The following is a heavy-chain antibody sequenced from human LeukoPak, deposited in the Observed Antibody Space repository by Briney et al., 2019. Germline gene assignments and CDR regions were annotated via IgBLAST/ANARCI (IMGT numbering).Heavy chain of an antibody. J-gene: IGHJ6*03. Sequence: SETLSLTCTVSGGSISSSSYYWGWIRQPPGKGLGWIGSIYYSGSTYYNPSLKSRVTISVDTSKNQFSLKLSSVTAADTAVYYCARDYYDSSGYYYVYYYYYMDVWGKGTTVTVSS. CDR3: ARDYYDSSGYYYVYYYYYMDV. V-gene: IGHV4-39*07. CDR2: IYYSGST. D-gene: IGHD3-22*01. CDR1: GGSISSSSYY.